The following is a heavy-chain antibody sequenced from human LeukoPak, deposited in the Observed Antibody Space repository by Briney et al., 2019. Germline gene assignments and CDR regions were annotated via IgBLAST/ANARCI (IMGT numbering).Heavy chain of an antibody. CDR3: ATEGPLGIIDY. CDR1: GGSTSSYH. Sequence: SETLSLTCTVSGGSTSSYHWSWIRQPPGKGLEWIGYISYSGSTNYNPSLKSRVTISVDTSKNQFSLKLSSVTAADTAVYYCATEGPLGIIDYWGQGTLVTVSS. D-gene: IGHD7-27*01. CDR2: ISYSGST. V-gene: IGHV4-59*01. J-gene: IGHJ4*02.